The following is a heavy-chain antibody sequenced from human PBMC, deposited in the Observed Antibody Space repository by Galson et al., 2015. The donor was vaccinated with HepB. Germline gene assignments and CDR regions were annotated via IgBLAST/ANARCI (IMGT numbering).Heavy chain of an antibody. CDR3: AGAGYSYGYNWFDP. D-gene: IGHD5-18*01. J-gene: IGHJ5*02. CDR2: IIPIFGTA. Sequence: SVKVSCKASGGTFSSYAISWVRQAPGQGLEWMGGIIPIFGTANYAQKFQGRVTITADESTSTAYMELSSLRSEDTAVYYCAGAGYSYGYNWFDPWGQGTLVTVSS. V-gene: IGHV1-69*13. CDR1: GGTFSSYA.